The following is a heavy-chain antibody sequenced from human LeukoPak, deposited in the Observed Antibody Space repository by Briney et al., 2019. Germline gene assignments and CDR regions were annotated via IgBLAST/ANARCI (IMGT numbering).Heavy chain of an antibody. J-gene: IGHJ4*02. CDR1: GASFNSDDQY. D-gene: IGHD3-22*01. Sequence: SSQTLSLTCTMSGASFNSDDQYWNWIRQSPGKGLEWIGSIHPSGMLYNNPSLESRVTMSRDTSKNQFSLNLNSVTAADTAVYFCSRGLDSRKLGYWGLGILVTVSS. V-gene: IGHV4-31*03. CDR3: SRGLDSRKLGY. CDR2: IHPSGML.